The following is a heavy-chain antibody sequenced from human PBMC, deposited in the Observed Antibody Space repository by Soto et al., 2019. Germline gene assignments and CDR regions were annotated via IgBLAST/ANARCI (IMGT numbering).Heavy chain of an antibody. CDR2: IIPIFGTA. CDR3: ARHPGPAAPIYYYYGMDV. V-gene: IGHV1-69*13. CDR1: GGTFSSYA. J-gene: IGHJ6*02. Sequence: RASVKVSCKASGGTFSSYAISWVRQAPGQGLEWMGGIIPIFGTANYAQKFQGRVTITADESTSTAYMELSSLRSEDTAVHYCARHPGPAAPIYYYYGMDVWGQGTTVTVSS. D-gene: IGHD2-2*01.